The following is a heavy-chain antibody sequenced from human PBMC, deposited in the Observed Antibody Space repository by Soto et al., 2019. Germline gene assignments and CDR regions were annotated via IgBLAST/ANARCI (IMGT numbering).Heavy chain of an antibody. D-gene: IGHD3-3*01. CDR1: GFTFSTHA. J-gene: IGHJ4*02. CDR3: AKRFTLFGVNTRPTDADY. Sequence: EVHLLESGGGLVQPGGSLRLACAASGFTFSTHAMSWVRQTPGEGLEWGSGISFSGEITYYAYSGRGRFTVSRHNSTSTLYQQMKSVTAEDTAISCCAKRFTLFGVNTRPTDADYWGQGTPVTVSS. CDR2: ISFSGEIT. V-gene: IGHV3-23*01.